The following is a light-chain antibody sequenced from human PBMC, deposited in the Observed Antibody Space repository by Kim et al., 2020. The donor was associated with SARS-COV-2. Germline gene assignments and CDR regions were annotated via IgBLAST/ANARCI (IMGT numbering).Light chain of an antibody. J-gene: IGKJ1*01. V-gene: IGKV3-20*01. CDR2: AIS. Sequence: EIVLTQSPGTLSLSPGERATLSCRASQSISSIHVAWYQQKRGRAPRLIIYAISNRATDIPDRFSGSGAGTDFTLTISRLEPEDFAVYYCQQYADSPPTFGQGTKV. CDR1: QSISSIH. CDR3: QQYADSPPT.